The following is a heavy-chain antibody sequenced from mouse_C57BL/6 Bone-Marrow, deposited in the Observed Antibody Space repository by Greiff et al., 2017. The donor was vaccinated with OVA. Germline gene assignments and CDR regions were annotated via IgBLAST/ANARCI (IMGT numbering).Heavy chain of an antibody. CDR1: GYTFTGYW. CDR2: IDPGSGST. V-gene: IGHV1-55*01. Sequence: VQLQQPGAELVKPGASVKMSCKASGYTFTGYWMTWVKQRPGQGLEWIGEIDPGSGSTKYYAKFKRKATITVDTSSSTAYMQHSSLTSEDSAVYYCATGNLSSYVTLYYGGWGTWTTVT. J-gene: IGHJ1*03. D-gene: IGHD1-1*01. CDR3: ATGNLSSYVTLYYGG.